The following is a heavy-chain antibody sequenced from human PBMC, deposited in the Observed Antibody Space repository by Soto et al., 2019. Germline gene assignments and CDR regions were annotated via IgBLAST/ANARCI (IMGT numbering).Heavy chain of an antibody. V-gene: IGHV3-48*03. Sequence: GGSLRLSCAASGFTFSSYEMNWVRQAPGKGLEWVSYISSSGSTIYYADSLKGRFTISRDNAKNSLYLQMNSLRAEDTAVYYCARDRGGYDPTWGQGTLFTVSS. CDR1: GFTFSSYE. J-gene: IGHJ4*02. CDR2: ISSSGSTI. CDR3: ARDRGGYDPT. D-gene: IGHD5-12*01.